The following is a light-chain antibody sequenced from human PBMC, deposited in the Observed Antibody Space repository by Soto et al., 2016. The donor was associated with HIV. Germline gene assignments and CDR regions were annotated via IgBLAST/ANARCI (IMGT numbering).Light chain of an antibody. J-gene: IGKJ1*01. CDR3: MQGTRWPWT. CDR1: QSLVDSDGNTF. CDR2: KVS. Sequence: DVVMTQSPLSLPVTLGQPASISCRSSQSLVDSDGNTFLIWFQQRPGQSPRRLFYKVSNRDSGVPDRFSGSGSGTDFTLKISRVEAEDVGVYYCMQGTRWPWTFGQGTKVEI. V-gene: IGKV2-30*01.